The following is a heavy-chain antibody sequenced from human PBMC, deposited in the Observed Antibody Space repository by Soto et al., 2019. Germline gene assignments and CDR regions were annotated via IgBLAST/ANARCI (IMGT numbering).Heavy chain of an antibody. V-gene: IGHV3-30*18. CDR2: ISYDGSNK. CDR1: GFTFSSYG. Sequence: GGSLRLSCAASGFTFSSYGMHWVRQAPGKGLEWVAVISYDGSNKYYADSVRGRFTISRDNSKNTLYLQMNSLRAEDTAVYYCAKGEALDYWGQGTLVTVSS. CDR3: AKGEALDY. D-gene: IGHD1-26*01. J-gene: IGHJ4*02.